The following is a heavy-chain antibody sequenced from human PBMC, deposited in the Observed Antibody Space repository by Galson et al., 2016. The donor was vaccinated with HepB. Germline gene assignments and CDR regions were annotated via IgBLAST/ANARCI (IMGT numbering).Heavy chain of an antibody. CDR2: ISGNGGTT. CDR1: GFIFNAYA. J-gene: IGHJ4*02. D-gene: IGHD6-19*01. CDR3: VRAEGWYNY. Sequence: SLRLSCAASGFIFNAYAIHWVRQAPGKGLEFVSAISGNGGTTHYTDSVKGRFTISRDNSENTLYLQMSSLRAEDTAVYYCVRAEGWYNYWGQGTLVTVSS. V-gene: IGHV3-64D*06.